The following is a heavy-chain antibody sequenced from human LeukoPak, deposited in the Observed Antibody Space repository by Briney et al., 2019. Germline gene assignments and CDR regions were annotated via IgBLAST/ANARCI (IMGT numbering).Heavy chain of an antibody. Sequence: PGGSLRLSCAASGFNFSDYYMSWLRQAPGKGLEWVSYISSGGSSIYYADSVKGRFTISRDNAKNSLYLQMNSLRAEDTAVYYCARDARTHSSSREDYWGQGTLVTVSS. J-gene: IGHJ4*02. V-gene: IGHV3-11*04. CDR2: ISSGGSSI. D-gene: IGHD6-6*01. CDR1: GFNFSDYY. CDR3: ARDARTHSSSREDY.